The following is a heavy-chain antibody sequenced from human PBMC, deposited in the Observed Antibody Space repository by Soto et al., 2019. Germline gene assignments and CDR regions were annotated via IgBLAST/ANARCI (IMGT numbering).Heavy chain of an antibody. CDR3: AKAEGGSSWTRDAFDI. J-gene: IGHJ3*02. CDR2: ISSSSSYI. Sequence: GGSLRLSCAASGFTFSSYSMNWVRQAPGKGLEWVSSISSSSSYIYYADSVKGRFTISRDNAKNSLHLQMNSLRAEDTAVYYCAKAEGGSSWTRDAFDIWGQGTMVT. D-gene: IGHD6-13*01. V-gene: IGHV3-21*01. CDR1: GFTFSSYS.